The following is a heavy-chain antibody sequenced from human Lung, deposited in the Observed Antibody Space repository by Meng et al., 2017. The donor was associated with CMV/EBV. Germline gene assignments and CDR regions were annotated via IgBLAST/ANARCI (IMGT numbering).Heavy chain of an antibody. J-gene: IGHJ1*01. V-gene: IGHV4-4*02. Sequence: QGQLRESGPALVKPSETLSLTCAVSGDSITNHNWWAWVRQPPGKGLEWIGEIPHRGSSAYNPSLKSRVCMSIDKSKNQFSLKLTSVTAADTAVYHCLRRSGGSVWGQGTLVTVSS. CDR3: LRRSGGSV. D-gene: IGHD3-10*01. CDR2: IPHRGSS. CDR1: GDSITNHNW.